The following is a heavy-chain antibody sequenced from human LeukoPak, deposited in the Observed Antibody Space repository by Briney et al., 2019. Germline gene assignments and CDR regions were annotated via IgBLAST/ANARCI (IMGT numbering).Heavy chain of an antibody. CDR1: GGTFSSYA. J-gene: IGHJ5*02. CDR3: ARVPAATVSFDP. D-gene: IGHD2-2*01. CDR2: MNPNSGNT. V-gene: IGHV1-8*03. Sequence: VASVKVSCKASGGTFSSYAISWVRQATGKGLEWMGWMNPNSGNTVYAQKFQGRVTITRNTSIRTAYMELSSLRSEDTAVYYCARVPAATVSFDPWGQGTLVTVSS.